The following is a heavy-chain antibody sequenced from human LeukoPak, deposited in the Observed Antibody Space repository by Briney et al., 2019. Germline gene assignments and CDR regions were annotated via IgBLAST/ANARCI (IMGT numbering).Heavy chain of an antibody. CDR1: GFTFSSYE. V-gene: IGHV3-48*03. CDR2: ISSSGSTI. CDR3: ARDLNWNPLDY. D-gene: IGHD1-1*01. Sequence: PGGPLRLSCAASGFTFSSYEMNWVRQAPGKGLEWVSYISSSGSTIYYADSVKGRFTISRDNAKNSLYLQMNSLRAEDPAVYYCARDLNWNPLDYWGQGTLVTVSS. J-gene: IGHJ4*02.